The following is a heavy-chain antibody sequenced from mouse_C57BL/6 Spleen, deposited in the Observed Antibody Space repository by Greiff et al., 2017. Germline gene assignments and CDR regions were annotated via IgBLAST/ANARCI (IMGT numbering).Heavy chain of an antibody. CDR3: VGGYDYFDY. CDR1: GYSFTSYY. V-gene: IGHV1-66*01. CDR2: IYPGSGNT. J-gene: IGHJ2*01. Sequence: VQLKESGPELVKPGASVKISCKASGYSFTSYYIHWVKQRPGQGLEWIGWIYPGSGNTKYNEKFKGKATLTADTSSSTAYMQLSSLTSEDSAVYYCVGGYDYFDYWGQGTTLTVSS. D-gene: IGHD2-2*01.